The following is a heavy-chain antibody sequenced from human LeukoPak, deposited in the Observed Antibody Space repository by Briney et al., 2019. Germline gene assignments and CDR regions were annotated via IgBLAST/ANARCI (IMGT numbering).Heavy chain of an antibody. J-gene: IGHJ4*02. D-gene: IGHD6-13*01. CDR3: ARRNGIATVGTFDY. V-gene: IGHV3-7*01. Sequence: HSGGSLRLSCAASGFPFSSSWMSWVRQVPGKGLAWVANIKEDGSEKYYGDSVRGRFTVSRDNAKNLLYLQMNSLRAEDTAVYYCARRNGIATVGTFDYWGQGTLVAVSS. CDR1: GFPFSSSW. CDR2: IKEDGSEK.